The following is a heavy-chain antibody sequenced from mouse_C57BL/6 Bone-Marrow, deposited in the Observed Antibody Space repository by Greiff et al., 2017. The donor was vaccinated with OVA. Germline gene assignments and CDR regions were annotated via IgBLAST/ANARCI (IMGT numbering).Heavy chain of an antibody. CDR3: ARENYYGQFAY. CDR2: IHPNSGST. D-gene: IGHD2-1*01. Sequence: QVQLKQSGAELVKPGASVKLSCKASGYTFTSYWMHWVKQRPGQGLEWIGMIHPNSGSTNYNEKFKSKATLTVDKSSSTAYMQLSSLTSEDSAVYYCARENYYGQFAYWGQGTLVTVSA. J-gene: IGHJ3*01. V-gene: IGHV1-64*01. CDR1: GYTFTSYW.